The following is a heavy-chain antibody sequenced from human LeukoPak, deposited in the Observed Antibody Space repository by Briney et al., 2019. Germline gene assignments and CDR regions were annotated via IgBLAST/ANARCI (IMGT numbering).Heavy chain of an antibody. D-gene: IGHD1-1*01. CDR2: TYPDGSQK. V-gene: IGHV3-7*01. CDR1: GFTFSAHW. CDR3: ARLLGTSTTYDY. Sequence: GGSLRLSCEASGFTFSAHWMSWVRQAPGKGLEWVASTYPDGSQKYYLDSVRGRFTISRDNTKNSLYLQMFSLGAEDTAVYYCARLLGTSTTYDYWGQGTLVTVSS. J-gene: IGHJ4*02.